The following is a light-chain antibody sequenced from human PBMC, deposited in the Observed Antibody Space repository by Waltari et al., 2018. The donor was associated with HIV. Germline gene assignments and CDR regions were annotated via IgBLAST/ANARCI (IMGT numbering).Light chain of an antibody. V-gene: IGKV1-39*01. J-gene: IGKJ3*01. Sequence: TNPPSSLSASVGAGSTITCRPSQNIINYLNRYHQTPGKAPTLLIFGASTPQDRVSSRFSGSGSDTEFALSIAGLQPEDVGTDYCQQTFSPPRTFGPGT. CDR1: QNIINY. CDR2: GAS. CDR3: QQTFSPPRT.